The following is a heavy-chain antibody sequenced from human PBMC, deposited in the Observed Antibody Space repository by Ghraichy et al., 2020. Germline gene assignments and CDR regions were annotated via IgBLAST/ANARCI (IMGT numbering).Heavy chain of an antibody. CDR2: TYYSGTT. CDR3: ARRGGNYLEGYYFDY. J-gene: IGHJ4*02. CDR1: GDSISGSNYY. D-gene: IGHD1-7*01. V-gene: IGHV4-39*01. Sequence: SETLSLTCTVSGDSISGSNYYWGWIRQPPGKGLEWIGTTYYSGTTYYNPSLKSRVTMSVDTSKKQFSLNLNSVTAADTAVYFCARRGGNYLEGYYFDYWGQGTLVTVSS.